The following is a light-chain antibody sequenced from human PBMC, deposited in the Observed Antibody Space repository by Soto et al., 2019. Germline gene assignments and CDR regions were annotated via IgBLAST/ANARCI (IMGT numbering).Light chain of an antibody. J-gene: IGKJ1*01. CDR1: QSVSSN. CDR2: GAS. CDR3: QQYNNWPRT. V-gene: IGKV3-15*01. Sequence: IVMTQSPGTLSVSPGERATLSCRASQSVSSNLAWYQQKPGQAPSLLIYGASTRATGIPARFSGSGSGTEFALTISSLQSEDFAVYYCQQYNNWPRTFGQGTKVEIK.